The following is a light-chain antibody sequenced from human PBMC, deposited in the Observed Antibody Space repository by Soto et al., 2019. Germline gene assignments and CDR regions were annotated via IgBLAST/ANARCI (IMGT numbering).Light chain of an antibody. CDR3: HQRQRWTRT. CDR2: HTS. CDR1: QTILSN. J-gene: IGKJ1*01. Sequence: EFAMTQSPATLSASAGYRATLSCRASQTILSNLAWYQRKPGQAPRLLLYHTSNRATGIPARFSGSGSGTDFTLTISSLEPEDFAVYYCHQRQRWTRTFGQGTKVEIK. V-gene: IGKV3-11*01.